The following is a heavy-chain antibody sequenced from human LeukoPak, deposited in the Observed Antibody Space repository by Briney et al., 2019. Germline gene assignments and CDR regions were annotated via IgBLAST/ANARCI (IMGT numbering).Heavy chain of an antibody. V-gene: IGHV1-3*01. Sequence: GASVKVSCKASGYTFTSYAMHWVRQAPGQRLERMGWINAGNGNTKYSQKFQGRVTITRDTSASTAYMELSSLRSEDTAVYYCAAPPSYDSSGYYYGMDVWGQGTTVTVSS. CDR3: AAPPSYDSSGYYYGMDV. D-gene: IGHD3-22*01. CDR1: GYTFTSYA. CDR2: INAGNGNT. J-gene: IGHJ6*02.